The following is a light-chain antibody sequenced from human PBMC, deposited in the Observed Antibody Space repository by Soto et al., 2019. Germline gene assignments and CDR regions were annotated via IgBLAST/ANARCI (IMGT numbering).Light chain of an antibody. CDR3: QQYVNFVWT. J-gene: IGKJ1*01. CDR2: DAS. V-gene: IGKV3-11*01. Sequence: EIVLTQSPATLSLSAGERATLSCRASQSVSSYLAWYQQKPGQAPRLLIYDASNRATGIPDRFSGSGSGTDFTLTISRLEPEHVAVYYCQQYVNFVWTFGQGTKVDIK. CDR1: QSVSSY.